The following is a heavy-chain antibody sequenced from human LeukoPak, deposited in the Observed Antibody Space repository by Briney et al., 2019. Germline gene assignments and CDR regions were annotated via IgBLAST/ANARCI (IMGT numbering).Heavy chain of an antibody. CDR1: GFTFNNYW. D-gene: IGHD5-18*01. Sequence: GGSLRLSCAASGFTFNNYWMHWVRQAPGKGLVWVSHLNSDGSSTSYADSVKGRFAISGDNAKNTLYLQMNSLRAEDTAVYYCATSGYSYGWYYFDYWGQGTLVTVSS. CDR3: ATSGYSYGWYYFDY. CDR2: LNSDGSST. J-gene: IGHJ4*02. V-gene: IGHV3-74*01.